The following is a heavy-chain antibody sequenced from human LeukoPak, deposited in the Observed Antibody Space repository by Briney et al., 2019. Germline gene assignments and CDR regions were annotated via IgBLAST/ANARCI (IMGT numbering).Heavy chain of an antibody. Sequence: SETLSLTCTISGDSISSYYWSWIRQPPGKGLQWLGNMFYNGNTNYNPSLKGRLTTSIDTSKNQFYLKLISVTAADTAVYYCARDLRLIRDDALDVWGQGTTVTVSS. D-gene: IGHD2-21*01. J-gene: IGHJ6*02. V-gene: IGHV4-59*01. CDR2: MFYNGNT. CDR1: GDSISSYY. CDR3: ARDLRLIRDDALDV.